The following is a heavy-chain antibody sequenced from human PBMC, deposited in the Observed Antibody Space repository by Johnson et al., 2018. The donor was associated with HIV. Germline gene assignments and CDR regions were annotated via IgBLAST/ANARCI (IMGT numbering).Heavy chain of an antibody. J-gene: IGHJ3*01. CDR2: IYNDGSRT. CDR3: AKVDCGGDTCACYDPFDL. CDR1: GFAFRTYW. V-gene: IGHV3-74*03. Sequence: VQLVESGGGLVQSGGSLRLSCAASGFAFRTYWMVWVRQVPGKRPVWVARIYNDGSRTTYADSVRGRFTISRDNAKYTVALQMNSLRVEATAVYYCAKVDCGGDTCACYDPFDLWGQGKLVTVSS. D-gene: IGHD2-21*01.